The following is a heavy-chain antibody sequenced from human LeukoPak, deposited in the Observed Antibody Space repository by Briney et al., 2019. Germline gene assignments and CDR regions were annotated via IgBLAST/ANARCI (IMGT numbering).Heavy chain of an antibody. J-gene: IGHJ4*02. CDR2: ISSSGSTI. Sequence: PGGSLRLSCAASGFTFSSYEMNWVRQAPGKGLEWVSYISSSGSTIYYADSVKGRFTISRDNAKNSLYLQMNSLRAEDTAVYYCARDSRTDRDGYNAFDYWGQGTLVTVSS. D-gene: IGHD5-24*01. V-gene: IGHV3-48*03. CDR1: GFTFSSYE. CDR3: ARDSRTDRDGYNAFDY.